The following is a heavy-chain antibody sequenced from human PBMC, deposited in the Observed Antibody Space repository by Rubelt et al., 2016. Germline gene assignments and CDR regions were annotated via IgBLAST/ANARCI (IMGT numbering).Heavy chain of an antibody. Sequence: QVQLQESGPGLVKPSETLSLTCTVSGYSISSGYYWGWIRQPPGKGLEWIGSIYHSGSTYYNPSLKSRVTISVGTSENQFSLMLSSVTAADTAVYYCAREYSSSHDYWGQGTLVTVSS. CDR1: GYSISSGYY. CDR2: IYHSGST. CDR3: AREYSSSHDY. V-gene: IGHV4-38-2*02. D-gene: IGHD6-13*01. J-gene: IGHJ4*02.